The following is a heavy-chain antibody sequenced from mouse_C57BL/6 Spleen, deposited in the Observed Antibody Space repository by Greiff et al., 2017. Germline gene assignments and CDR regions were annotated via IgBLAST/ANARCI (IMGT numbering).Heavy chain of an antibody. D-gene: IGHD2-1*01. J-gene: IGHJ4*01. Sequence: QVQLQQPGAELVKPGASVKLSCKASGYTFTSYWMHWVKQRPGQGLEWIGMIHPNSGSTNYNEKFKSKATLTVDKSSSTAYMQLSSLTSEDSAVYYCARDYGNYAYAMGYWGQGTSVTVSS. CDR2: IHPNSGST. CDR3: ARDYGNYAYAMGY. V-gene: IGHV1-64*01. CDR1: GYTFTSYW.